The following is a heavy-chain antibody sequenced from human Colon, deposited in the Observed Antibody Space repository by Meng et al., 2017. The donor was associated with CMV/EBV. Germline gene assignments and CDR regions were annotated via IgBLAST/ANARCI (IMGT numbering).Heavy chain of an antibody. D-gene: IGHD6-19*01. CDR1: GYTFPSYV. Sequence: SCKASGYTFPSYVINWVRQATGQGLEWMGWMNPNSSNTGSAPKFQGRVTMTRNTSISTAYMELSSLRSEDTAVYYCTRGAGTGWFDPWGQGTLVTVSS. CDR3: TRGAGTGWFDP. V-gene: IGHV1-8*01. CDR2: MNPNSSNT. J-gene: IGHJ5*02.